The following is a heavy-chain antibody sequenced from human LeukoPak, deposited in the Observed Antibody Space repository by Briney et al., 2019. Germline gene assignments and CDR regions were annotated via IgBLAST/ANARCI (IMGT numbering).Heavy chain of an antibody. Sequence: SVKVSCKASGGTFSSYAISWVRQAPGQGLEWMGGIIPIFGTANYAQKFQGRVTITADESTSTAYMELSSLRSEDTAVYYCVKDWTGTKPFDLWGRGTLITVSS. J-gene: IGHJ2*01. CDR2: IIPIFGTA. CDR3: VKDWTGTKPFDL. CDR1: GGTFSSYA. V-gene: IGHV1-69*13. D-gene: IGHD3/OR15-3a*01.